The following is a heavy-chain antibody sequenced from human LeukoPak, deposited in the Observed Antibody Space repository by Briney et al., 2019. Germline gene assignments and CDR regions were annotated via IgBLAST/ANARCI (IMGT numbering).Heavy chain of an antibody. V-gene: IGHV3-53*01. D-gene: IGHD3-22*01. J-gene: IGHJ4*02. Sequence: HAGGSLRLSCADSGFHVTSNYESGVRQAPGKGLEWVSVIYSGGSTYYADSVKGRFTISRDNFKNTLYLQMNRLRAEDTAVYYCASQASRNYDATYYFDYWGQGTLVTVSS. CDR1: GFHVTSNY. CDR3: ASQASRNYDATYYFDY. CDR2: IYSGGST.